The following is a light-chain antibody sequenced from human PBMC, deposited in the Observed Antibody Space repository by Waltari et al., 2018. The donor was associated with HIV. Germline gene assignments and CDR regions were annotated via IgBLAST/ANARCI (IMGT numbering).Light chain of an antibody. Sequence: QSALTQPASVSGSPGQSITISCTGTRSDVGSYKLVSWYQHHPGKAPKLIISEVSKRPSGVSNRFSGSKSGATASLTISGLQAEDEVDYHCCSYAHNDPWVFGGGTRLTVL. CDR1: RSDVGSYKL. CDR2: EVS. J-gene: IGLJ3*02. CDR3: CSYAHNDPWV. V-gene: IGLV2-23*02.